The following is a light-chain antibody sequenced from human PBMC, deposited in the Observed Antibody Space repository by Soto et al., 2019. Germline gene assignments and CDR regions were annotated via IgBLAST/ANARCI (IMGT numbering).Light chain of an antibody. CDR1: QSISSY. J-gene: IGKJ4*01. V-gene: IGKV1-39*01. Sequence: DIRMTQSPSSLSASVGDRVTITCRASQSISSYLNWYQQKPGKAPKLLIYAASSLQSGVPSRFSGSGSGTDFTLTISSLQPEDFATYYCQQSYSTPQALTFGGGTKVEIK. CDR2: AAS. CDR3: QQSYSTPQALT.